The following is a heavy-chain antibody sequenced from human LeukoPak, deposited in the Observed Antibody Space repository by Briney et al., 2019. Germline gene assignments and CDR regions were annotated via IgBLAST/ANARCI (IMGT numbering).Heavy chain of an antibody. V-gene: IGHV3-23*01. CDR3: AKVGYCSSTSCPGYDY. Sequence: GGSLRLSCAASGFTVSSNYMSWVRQAPGKGLEWVSAISGSGGSTYYADSVKGRFTISRDNSKNTLYLQMNSLRAEDTAVYYCAKVGYCSSTSCPGYDYWGQGTLVTVSS. CDR1: GFTVSSNY. D-gene: IGHD2-2*01. J-gene: IGHJ4*02. CDR2: ISGSGGST.